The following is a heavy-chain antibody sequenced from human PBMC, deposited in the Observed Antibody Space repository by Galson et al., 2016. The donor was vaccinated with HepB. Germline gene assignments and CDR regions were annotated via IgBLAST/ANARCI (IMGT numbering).Heavy chain of an antibody. CDR2: IYWDNDE. CDR1: GFSLTTSGVG. Sequence: PALVKPTQTLTLTCTFSGFSLTTSGVGVAWIRQAPGKAPEWLALIYWDNDERYSPSLKTRLTITKDTSYNQVVLRMTNMDPVDTATYYCARFNSGFFSSKSDSCDMWRQGTTVTVSS. D-gene: IGHD5-12*01. V-gene: IGHV2-5*02. CDR3: ARFNSGFFSSKSDSCDM. J-gene: IGHJ3*02.